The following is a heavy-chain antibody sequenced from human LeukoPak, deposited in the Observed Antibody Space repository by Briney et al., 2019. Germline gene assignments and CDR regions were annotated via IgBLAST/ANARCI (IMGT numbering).Heavy chain of an antibody. J-gene: IGHJ5*02. Sequence: PGGSLRLSCAASGFTFSSYGMHWVRQAPGKGLEWVAFIRYDGSNKYYADSVKGRFTISRDNSKNTLYLQMNSLRAEDTAVYYCSYDFWSGYYHNWFDPWGQGTLVTVSS. V-gene: IGHV3-30*02. CDR3: SYDFWSGYYHNWFDP. D-gene: IGHD3-3*01. CDR2: IRYDGSNK. CDR1: GFTFSSYG.